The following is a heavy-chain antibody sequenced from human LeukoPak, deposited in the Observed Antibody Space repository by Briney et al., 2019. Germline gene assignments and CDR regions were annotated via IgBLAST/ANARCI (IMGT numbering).Heavy chain of an antibody. CDR3: ARAPDDSSGYYPLDY. CDR2: IYYSGST. D-gene: IGHD3-22*01. CDR1: GGSISSYY. Sequence: PSETLSPTCTVSGGSISSYYWSWIRQPPGKGLEYIGYIYYSGSTNYNPSLKSRVTISVDTSKNQFSLKVSSVTAADTAVYYCARAPDDSSGYYPLDYWGQGTLVTVSS. J-gene: IGHJ4*02. V-gene: IGHV4-59*01.